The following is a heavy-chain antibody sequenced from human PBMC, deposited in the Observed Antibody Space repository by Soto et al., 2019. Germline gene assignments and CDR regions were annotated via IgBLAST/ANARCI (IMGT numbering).Heavy chain of an antibody. Sequence: ASVKVSCTASGYTFTSYAMHWVRHAPGQRLEWMGWINAGNGNTKYSQKFQGRVTITRDTSASTAYMELSSLRSEDTAVYYCARGEIQLWLRDYYYYGMDVWGQGTTVTVSS. D-gene: IGHD5-18*01. V-gene: IGHV1-3*01. J-gene: IGHJ6*02. CDR1: GYTFTSYA. CDR3: ARGEIQLWLRDYYYYGMDV. CDR2: INAGNGNT.